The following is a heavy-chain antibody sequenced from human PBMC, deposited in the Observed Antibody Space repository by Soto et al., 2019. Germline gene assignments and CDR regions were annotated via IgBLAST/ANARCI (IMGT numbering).Heavy chain of an antibody. V-gene: IGHV3-21*01. CDR2: ISSSSSYI. Sequence: GGSLRLSCAASGFTFSSYSMNWVRQAPGKGLEWVSSISSSSSYIYYADSVKGRFTISRDNAKNSLYLQMSSLRAEDTAVYYCARSYYDSRNNWFDPWGQGTLVTVSS. CDR1: GFTFSSYS. J-gene: IGHJ5*02. CDR3: ARSYYDSRNNWFDP. D-gene: IGHD3-22*01.